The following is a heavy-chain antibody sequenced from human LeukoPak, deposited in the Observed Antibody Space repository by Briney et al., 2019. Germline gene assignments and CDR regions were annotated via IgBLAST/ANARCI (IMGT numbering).Heavy chain of an antibody. D-gene: IGHD3-22*01. CDR1: GGSFSGYY. J-gene: IGHJ3*02. V-gene: IGHV4-34*01. CDR2: INHSGST. Sequence: PSETLSLTCAAYGGSFSGYYWSWIRQPPGKGLEWVGEINHSGSTNYNPSLKSRVTISVDTSKNQFSLKLSSVTAADTAVYYCAGGAGDDYYDSSGYHDAFDIWGQGTVVTVSS. CDR3: AGGAGDDYYDSSGYHDAFDI.